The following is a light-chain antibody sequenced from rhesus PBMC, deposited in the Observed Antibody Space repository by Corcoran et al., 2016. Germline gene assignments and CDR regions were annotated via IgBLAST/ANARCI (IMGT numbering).Light chain of an antibody. CDR1: TGAVTSGNY. CDR2: NTN. V-gene: IGLV7-76*01. Sequence: QAVVTQEPSLTVFPGGTDTLTCGSSTGAVTSGNYPHWFQQKPGQAPRGLIYNTNNKHSWTPSRFSGSLAWGKAALTLAGAQPEDEADYYCLLYYSGAHVFGSGTKLTVL. J-gene: IGLJ6*01. CDR3: LLYYSGAHV.